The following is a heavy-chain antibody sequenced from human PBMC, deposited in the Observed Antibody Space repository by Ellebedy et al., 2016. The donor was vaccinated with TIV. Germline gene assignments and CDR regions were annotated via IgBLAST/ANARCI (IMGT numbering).Heavy chain of an antibody. Sequence: GESLKISCQGSGYRFTGYWIGCVRQMPEKGLEWMGIIFPGDSDTIYSPSFQGQVTISADKSTATAYLQWPSLKASDSAMYYCARGSWREVSTWFENWGQGTLVTVSS. D-gene: IGHD3-16*02. CDR1: GYRFTGYW. CDR3: ARGSWREVSTWFEN. J-gene: IGHJ4*02. V-gene: IGHV5-51*01. CDR2: IFPGDSDT.